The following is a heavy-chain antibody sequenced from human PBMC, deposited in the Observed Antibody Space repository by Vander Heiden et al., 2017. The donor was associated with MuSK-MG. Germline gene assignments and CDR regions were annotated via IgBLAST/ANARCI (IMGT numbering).Heavy chain of an antibody. Sequence: EVQLLESGGGLVQPGGSLRLSCAASGFTFSSYAMSWVRQAQGKGLGWVSAISGSGGSTYYADSVKGRFTISRDNSKNTLYLQMNSLRAEDTAVYYCARAYYYGSGSPNWFDPWGQGTLVTVSS. J-gene: IGHJ5*02. CDR1: GFTFSSYA. V-gene: IGHV3-23*01. D-gene: IGHD3-10*01. CDR2: ISGSGGST. CDR3: ARAYYYGSGSPNWFDP.